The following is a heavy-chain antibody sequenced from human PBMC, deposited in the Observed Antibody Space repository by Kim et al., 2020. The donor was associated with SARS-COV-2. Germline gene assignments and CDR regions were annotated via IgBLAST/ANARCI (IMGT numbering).Heavy chain of an antibody. CDR1: GVSISGDY. D-gene: IGHD3-10*01. CDR3: ARHLRGSGAFYNVGY. CDR2: ISYAGTM. Sequence: SETLSLTCNVSGVSISGDYWSWIRQTPEKGLQWIASISYAGTMSYNPSLKSRVTISVDTSKNQVSLKLSTATAADPARYYCARHLRGSGAFYNVGYWGQ. J-gene: IGHJ4*02. V-gene: IGHV4-59*08.